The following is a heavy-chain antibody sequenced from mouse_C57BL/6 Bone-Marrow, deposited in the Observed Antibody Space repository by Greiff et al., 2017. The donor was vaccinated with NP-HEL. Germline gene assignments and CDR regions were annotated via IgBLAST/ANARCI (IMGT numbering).Heavy chain of an antibody. V-gene: IGHV5-12*01. CDR3: ARDYGSSLNWYFEV. J-gene: IGHJ1*03. D-gene: IGHD1-1*01. CDR2: ISNGGGST. CDR1: GFTFSDYY. Sequence: EVKLVESGGGLVQPGGSLKLSCAASGFTFSDYYMYWVRQTPEKRLEWVAYISNGGGSTYYPDTVKGRFTISRDNAKNTLYLQMSRLKSEDTAMYYCARDYGSSLNWYFEVWGTGTTVTVSS.